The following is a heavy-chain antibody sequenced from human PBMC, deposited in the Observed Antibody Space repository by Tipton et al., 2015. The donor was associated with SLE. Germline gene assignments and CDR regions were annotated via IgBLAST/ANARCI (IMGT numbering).Heavy chain of an antibody. CDR3: ARDPHSSYWDAFAI. J-gene: IGHJ3*02. Sequence: LRLSCTVSGGSLSSGSYYWTWIRQPAGKGLEWIGHVYTSGSTSYNALLKSRISISMDTSKNQFSLQLTSVTAADTAVYFCARDPHSSYWDAFAIWGQGAMVTVSS. CDR2: VYTSGST. D-gene: IGHD6-13*01. V-gene: IGHV4-61*09. CDR1: GGSLSSGSYY.